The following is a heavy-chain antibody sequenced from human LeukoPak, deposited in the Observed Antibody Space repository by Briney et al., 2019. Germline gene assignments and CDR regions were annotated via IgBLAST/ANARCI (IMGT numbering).Heavy chain of an antibody. CDR3: AHSPLSRYYGSGSYPYYYYMDV. CDR2: IYWNDNK. Sequence: SGPTLVNPTQTLTLTCTFSGFSLSTSGVGVGWIRQPPGKALEWLALIYWNDNKRYSPSLKSRLTITKDTSKNQVVLTMTNMDPVDTATYYCAHSPLSRYYGSGSYPYYYYMDVWGKGTTVTVSS. D-gene: IGHD3-10*01. CDR1: GFSLSTSGVG. J-gene: IGHJ6*03. V-gene: IGHV2-5*01.